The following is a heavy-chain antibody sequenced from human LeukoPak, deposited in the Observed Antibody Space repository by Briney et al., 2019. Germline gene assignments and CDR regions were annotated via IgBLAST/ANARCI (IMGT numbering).Heavy chain of an antibody. CDR3: ARERRWLDY. V-gene: IGHV4-61*01. J-gene: IGHJ4*02. D-gene: IGHD4-23*01. CDR1: GGSVSSGSYY. CDR2: IYYSGST. Sequence: SETLSLTCTVSGGSVSSGSYYWSWIRQPPGKGLEWIGYIYYSGSTNYNPSLKSRVTISVDTSKNQFSLKLSSVTAAVTAVYYCARERRWLDYWGQGTLVTVSS.